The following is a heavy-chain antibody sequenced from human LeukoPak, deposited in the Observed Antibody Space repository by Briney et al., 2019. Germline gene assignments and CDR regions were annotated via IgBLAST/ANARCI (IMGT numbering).Heavy chain of an antibody. CDR2: ISSSSSTI. Sequence: GGSLRLSCAASGFTFSSYSMNWVRQAPGKGLEWVSYISSSSSTIYYADSVKGRFTISRDNAKNSLYLQMNGLRAEDTAVYYCAKDSNGNRIYDYVWGSYRYVYYFDYWGQGTLVTVSS. CDR3: AKDSNGNRIYDYVWGSYRYVYYFDY. V-gene: IGHV3-48*01. J-gene: IGHJ4*02. CDR1: GFTFSSYS. D-gene: IGHD3-16*02.